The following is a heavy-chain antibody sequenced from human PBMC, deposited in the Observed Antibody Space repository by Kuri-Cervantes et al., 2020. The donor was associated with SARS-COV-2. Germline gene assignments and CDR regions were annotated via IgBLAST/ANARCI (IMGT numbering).Heavy chain of an antibody. D-gene: IGHD5-24*01. CDR3: ARVSGIDGDV. J-gene: IGHJ6*04. V-gene: IGHV1-2*02. CDR2: INPNSGGT. CDR1: GYTFTSYG. Sequence: ASVKVSCKASGYTFTSYGIGWVRQAPGQGLEWMGWINPNSGGTNYAQKFQGRVTMTRDTSISTAYMELSRLRSDDTAVYYCARVSGIDGDVWGKGTTVTVSS.